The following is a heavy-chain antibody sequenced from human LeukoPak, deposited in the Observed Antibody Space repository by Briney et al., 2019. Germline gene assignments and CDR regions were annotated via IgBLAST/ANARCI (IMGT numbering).Heavy chain of an antibody. CDR2: NIPILGIA. D-gene: IGHD6-25*01. CDR3: AGVIRVLAASEYYFVY. CDR1: GGTFNSYT. J-gene: IGHJ4*02. V-gene: IGHV1-69*02. Sequence: ATVKVFCKSSGGTFNSYTISWVRQAPGKGLEWVGRNIPILGIAHYAQELQGRVTITADKCTSTAYMELSSLRSEDTAGYYCAGVIRVLAASEYYFVYWGQGTVVTVSS.